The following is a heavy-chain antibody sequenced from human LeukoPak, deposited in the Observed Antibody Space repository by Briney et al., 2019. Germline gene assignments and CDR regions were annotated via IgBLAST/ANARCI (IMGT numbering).Heavy chain of an antibody. CDR3: ARDKRGANWFDP. V-gene: IGHV3-21*01. D-gene: IGHD1-26*01. Sequence: GGSLRLSCAASGFTFSSYSMNWVRQAPGKGLEWVSSISSSSSYIYYADSVKGRFTISRDNAKNSLYLQMNSLRAEDTAVYYCARDKRGANWFDPWGQGTLVTVSS. J-gene: IGHJ5*02. CDR2: ISSSSSYI. CDR1: GFTFSSYS.